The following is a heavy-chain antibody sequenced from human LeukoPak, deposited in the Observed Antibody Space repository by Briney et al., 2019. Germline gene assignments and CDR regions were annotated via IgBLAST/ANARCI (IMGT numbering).Heavy chain of an antibody. CDR2: IIPIFGTA. CDR3: AKASGNPDMVRGVIANYYMDV. D-gene: IGHD3-10*01. J-gene: IGHJ6*03. V-gene: IGHV1-69*13. CDR1: GGTFSSYA. Sequence: SVKVSCKASGGTFSSYAISWVRQAPGQGLEWMGGIIPIFGTANYAQKFQGRVTITADESTSTAYMELSSLRSEDTAVYYCAKASGNPDMVRGVIANYYMDVWGKGTTVTISS.